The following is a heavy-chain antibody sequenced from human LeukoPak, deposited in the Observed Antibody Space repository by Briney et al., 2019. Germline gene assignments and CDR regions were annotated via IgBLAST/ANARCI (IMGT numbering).Heavy chain of an antibody. CDR1: GFTFSSYR. D-gene: IGHD3-22*01. V-gene: IGHV3-53*01. Sequence: PGGSLRLSCAASGFTFSSYRMSWVRQAPGKGLEWVSVIYSGGSTYYADSVKGRFTISRDNSKNTLYLQMKSLRAEDTAVYYCAREGGYDAFDIWGQGTMVTVSS. CDR3: AREGGYDAFDI. J-gene: IGHJ3*02. CDR2: IYSGGST.